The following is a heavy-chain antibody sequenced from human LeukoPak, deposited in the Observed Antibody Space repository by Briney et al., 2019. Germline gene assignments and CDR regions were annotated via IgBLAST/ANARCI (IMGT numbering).Heavy chain of an antibody. J-gene: IGHJ3*02. CDR1: GGSFSGYY. V-gene: IGHV4-34*01. Sequence: QSSETLSLTCAVYGGSFSGYYWSWIRQPPGKGLEWIGEINHSGSTNYNPSLKSRVTISVDTSKNQFSLKLSSVTAADTAVYYCASLWPYQLSAFDIWGQGTMVTVSS. CDR2: INHSGST. CDR3: ASLWPYQLSAFDI. D-gene: IGHD2-2*01.